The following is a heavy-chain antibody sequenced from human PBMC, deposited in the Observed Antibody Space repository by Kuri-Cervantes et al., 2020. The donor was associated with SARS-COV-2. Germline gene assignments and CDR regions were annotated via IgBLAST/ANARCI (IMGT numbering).Heavy chain of an antibody. CDR3: ARDGQWLVLLDYYYYGMDV. CDR1: GYTFTTYD. CDR2: MNPNSGNT. V-gene: IGHV1-8*01. Sequence: ASVKVSCKASGYTFTTYDINWVRQATGQGLEWMGWMNPNSGNTGYAQKLQGRVTMTTDTSTSTAYMELRSLRSDDTAVYYCARDGQWLVLLDYYYYGMDVWGQGTTVTVSS. D-gene: IGHD6-19*01. J-gene: IGHJ6*02.